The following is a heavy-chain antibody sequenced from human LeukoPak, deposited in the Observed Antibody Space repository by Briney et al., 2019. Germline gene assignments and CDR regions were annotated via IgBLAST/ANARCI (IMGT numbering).Heavy chain of an antibody. J-gene: IGHJ3*02. V-gene: IGHV4-30-4*08. CDR2: IYYSGST. D-gene: IGHD2-2*02. CDR3: ARGRYCSSTSCYIPHDAFDI. CDR1: GGSISSGDYY. Sequence: SQTLSLTCTVSGGSISSGDYYWSWIRQPPGKGLEWIGYIYYSGSTYYNPSLESRVTISVDTSKNQFSLKLSSVTAADTAVYYCARGRYCSSTSCYIPHDAFDIWGQGTMVTVSS.